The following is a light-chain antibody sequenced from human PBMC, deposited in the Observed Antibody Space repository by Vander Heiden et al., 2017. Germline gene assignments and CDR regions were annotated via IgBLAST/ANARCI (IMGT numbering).Light chain of an antibody. CDR2: DAS. CDR3: QQYDKLPG. Sequence: DIQMTQSPSSLSASVGDRVTITCQASQDISNYLNWYQQKPGKAPKLLIYDASNLETGVPSRFSGSGSGTDFTFTISSLQPEDIATYYCQQYDKLPGFGPGTKVDIK. J-gene: IGKJ3*01. V-gene: IGKV1-33*01. CDR1: QDISNY.